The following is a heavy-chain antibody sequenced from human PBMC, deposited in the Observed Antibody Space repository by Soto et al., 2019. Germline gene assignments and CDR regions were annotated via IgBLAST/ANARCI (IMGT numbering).Heavy chain of an antibody. V-gene: IGHV1-2*04. Sequence: QVQLVQSGAEVKKPGASVKVSCKASRYTFTGYYMHWVRQAPGQGLEWMGWINPNSGGTNYAQKFQGWVTMTRDTSISTADMELSRLSSDDTAVYYCASGGCTNGVCYRWGGMDVWGQGTTVTVSS. CDR3: ASGGCTNGVCYRWGGMDV. CDR2: INPNSGGT. D-gene: IGHD2-8*01. J-gene: IGHJ6*02. CDR1: RYTFTGYY.